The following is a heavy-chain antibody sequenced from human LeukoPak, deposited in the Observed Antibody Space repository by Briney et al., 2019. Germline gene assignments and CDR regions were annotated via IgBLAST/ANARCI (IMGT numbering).Heavy chain of an antibody. V-gene: IGHV3-9*01. CDR3: AKAASQWLVRGYFDY. Sequence: PGGSLRLSCAASGFTFDDYAMHWVRQAPGKGLEWVSGISWNSGSIGYADSVKGRFTISRDNAKNSLYLQMNSLRAEDTALYYCAKAASQWLVRGYFDYWGQGTLVTVSS. J-gene: IGHJ4*02. D-gene: IGHD6-19*01. CDR1: GFTFDDYA. CDR2: ISWNSGSI.